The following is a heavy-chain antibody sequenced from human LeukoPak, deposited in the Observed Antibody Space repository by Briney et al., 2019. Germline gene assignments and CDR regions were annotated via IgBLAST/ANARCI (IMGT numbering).Heavy chain of an antibody. CDR2: ISSSDSPR. CDR1: GFTFSDYY. D-gene: IGHD4-17*01. J-gene: IGHJ3*02. Sequence: PGGSLRLSCAASGFTFSDYYMSWIRQAPGKGLEWLSYISSSDSPRFYADSVKGRFTISRDNAKNSLYLQMNSLRAEDTAVYYCARGNGLRPSLDAFDIWGQGTMVTVSS. V-gene: IGHV3-11*04. CDR3: ARGNGLRPSLDAFDI.